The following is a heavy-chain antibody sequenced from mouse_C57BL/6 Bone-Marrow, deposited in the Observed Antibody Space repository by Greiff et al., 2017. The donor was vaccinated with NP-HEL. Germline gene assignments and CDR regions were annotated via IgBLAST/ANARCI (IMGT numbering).Heavy chain of an antibody. CDR3: ARLLRAHFDY. Sequence: VQLQQSGPELVKPGASVKISCKASGYAFSSSWMNWVKQRPGKGLEWIGRIYPGDGDTNYNGKFKGKATLTADKSSSTAYMQLSSLTSEDSAVYFCARLLRAHFDYWGQGTTLTVSS. D-gene: IGHD1-1*01. J-gene: IGHJ2*01. V-gene: IGHV1-82*01. CDR1: GYAFSSSW. CDR2: IYPGDGDT.